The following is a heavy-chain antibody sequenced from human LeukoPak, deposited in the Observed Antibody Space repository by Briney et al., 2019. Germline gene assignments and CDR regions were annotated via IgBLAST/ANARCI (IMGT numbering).Heavy chain of an antibody. J-gene: IGHJ6*02. CDR3: ARAHVVVTATAYYYYGMDV. D-gene: IGHD2-21*02. CDR2: INHSGST. CDR1: GGSTSSYY. V-gene: IGHV4-34*01. Sequence: PSETLSLTCTVSGGSTSSYYWSWIRQPPGKGLEWIGEINHSGSTNYNPSLKSRVTISVDTSKNQFSLKLSSVTAADTAVYYCARAHVVVTATAYYYYGMDVWGQGTTVTVSS.